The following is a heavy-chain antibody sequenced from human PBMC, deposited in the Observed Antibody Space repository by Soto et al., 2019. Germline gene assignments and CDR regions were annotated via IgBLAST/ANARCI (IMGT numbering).Heavy chain of an antibody. Sequence: SGPTLVNPTQTLTLTCTFSGFSLSTSGMCVSWIRQPPGKALEWLARIDWDDDKYYSTSLKTRLTISKDTSKNQVVLTMTNMDPVDTATYYCARMRRRSRQWLAQGREYFDYWGQGTLVTVSS. CDR1: GFSLSTSGMC. CDR3: ARMRRRSRQWLAQGREYFDY. CDR2: IDWDDDK. V-gene: IGHV2-70*11. J-gene: IGHJ4*02. D-gene: IGHD6-19*01.